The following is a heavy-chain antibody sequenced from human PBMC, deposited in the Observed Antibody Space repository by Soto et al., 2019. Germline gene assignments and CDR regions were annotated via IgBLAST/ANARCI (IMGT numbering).Heavy chain of an antibody. D-gene: IGHD6-13*01. V-gene: IGHV1-69*13. CDR1: GGTFGSYA. CDR3: ARVAEAAAGTYYFDY. CDR2: IIPIFGTA. Sequence: SVKVSCKASGGTFGSYAISWVRQAPGQGLEWMGGIIPIFGTANYAQRFQGRVTITADESTSTAYMELSSLRSEGTAVYYCARVAEAAAGTYYFDYWGQGTLVTVSS. J-gene: IGHJ4*02.